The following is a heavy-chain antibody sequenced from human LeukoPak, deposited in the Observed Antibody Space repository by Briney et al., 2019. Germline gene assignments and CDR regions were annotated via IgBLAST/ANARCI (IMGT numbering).Heavy chain of an antibody. V-gene: IGHV1-18*01. CDR1: GYTFTSYG. D-gene: IGHD2-2*01. J-gene: IGHJ4*02. Sequence: GASVKVSCKASGYTFTSYGISWVRQAPGQGLEWMGWISAYNGNTNYAQKLQGRVTMTTDTSTSTAYMELRSLRSDDTAVYYCARTGLCSSTSCNLWYFDYWGQGTLVTVSS. CDR2: ISAYNGNT. CDR3: ARTGLCSSTSCNLWYFDY.